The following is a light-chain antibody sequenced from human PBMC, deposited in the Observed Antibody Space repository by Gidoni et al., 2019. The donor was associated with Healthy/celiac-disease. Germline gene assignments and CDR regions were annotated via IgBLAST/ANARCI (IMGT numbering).Light chain of an antibody. CDR1: QRISSW. CDR2: KAS. J-gene: IGKJ1*01. V-gene: IGKV1-5*03. CDR3: QQYNSYPRT. Sequence: DIQLPQSPSTLSASVGDRVTSTCRASQRISSWLAWYQQKPGKAPKLLIYKASCLESGVPSRFSGSGSGTEFTLTISSLQPDDFATYYCQQYNSYPRTFXQXTKVEIK.